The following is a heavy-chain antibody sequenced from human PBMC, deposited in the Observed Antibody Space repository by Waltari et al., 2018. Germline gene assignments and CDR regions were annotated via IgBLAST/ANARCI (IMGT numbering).Heavy chain of an antibody. Sequence: QVQLQESGPGLVKPSQTLSLTCTVSGGSIRRGSYYWSWIRQPAGKGLEWIGRIYTSGSTNYNPSLKSRVTIAVDTSKNQFSLKLSSVTAADTAVYYCARAHGSGSRATLPDYWGQGTLVTVSS. D-gene: IGHD3-10*01. CDR1: GGSIRRGSYY. CDR2: IYTSGST. CDR3: ARAHGSGSRATLPDY. V-gene: IGHV4-61*02. J-gene: IGHJ4*02.